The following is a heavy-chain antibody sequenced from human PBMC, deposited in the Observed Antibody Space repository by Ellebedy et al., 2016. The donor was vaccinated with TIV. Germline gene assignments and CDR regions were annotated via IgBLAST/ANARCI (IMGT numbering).Heavy chain of an antibody. CDR3: ARDSDYSGTWPVPDY. D-gene: IGHD6-13*01. CDR2: ISYDGSNK. J-gene: IGHJ4*02. CDR1: GFTFSTYI. V-gene: IGHV3-30-3*01. Sequence: GESLKISXAASGFTFSTYILHWVRQAPGKGLEWVAVISYDGSNKFYADSVKGRFSISTDTSKNTLFLQMNSLRPEDTGIYYCARDSDYSGTWPVPDYWGQGTLVTVSS.